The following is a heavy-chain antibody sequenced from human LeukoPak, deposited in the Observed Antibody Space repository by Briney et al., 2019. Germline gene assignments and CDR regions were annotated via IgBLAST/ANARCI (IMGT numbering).Heavy chain of an antibody. CDR2: VYYSGSA. J-gene: IGHJ6*02. D-gene: IGHD5-18*01. Sequence: SETLSLTCTVSGGSISSYYWSWIRQPPGKGLEWIGYVYYSGSAHYNPSLKSRVTISVDTSKNQFSLKLSSVTAADTAVYYCARASGYSYGFEYYYYGLDVWGQGTTVTVSS. CDR3: ARASGYSYGFEYYYYGLDV. V-gene: IGHV4-59*01. CDR1: GGSISSYY.